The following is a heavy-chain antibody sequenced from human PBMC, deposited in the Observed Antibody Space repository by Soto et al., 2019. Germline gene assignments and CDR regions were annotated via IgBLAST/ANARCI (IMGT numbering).Heavy chain of an antibody. CDR1: GGTFSSYA. J-gene: IGHJ6*02. Sequence: QVQLVQSGAEVKKPGSSVKVSCKASGGTFSSYAISWVRQAPGQGLEWMGGIIPIFGTANYAQKFQGRVTLPADESTSTADMELSSMRSEDTAVYYCARERRPGMAVPAASGVDYYGMDVWGQGTTVTVSS. V-gene: IGHV1-69*19. CDR2: IIPIFGTA. D-gene: IGHD2-2*01. CDR3: ARERRPGMAVPAASGVDYYGMDV.